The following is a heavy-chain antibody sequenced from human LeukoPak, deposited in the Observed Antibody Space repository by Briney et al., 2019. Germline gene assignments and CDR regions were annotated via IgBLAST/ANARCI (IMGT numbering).Heavy chain of an antibody. V-gene: IGHV4-34*01. Sequence: PSETLSLTCAVYGGSFSGYYWSWIRQPPGKGLEWIGEINHSGSTNYNPSLKSRVTISVDTSKNQFSLKLSSVTAADTAVYYCARGRGWLSYWGQGTLVTVSS. CDR2: INHSGST. CDR3: ARGRGWLSY. J-gene: IGHJ4*02. D-gene: IGHD3-16*02. CDR1: GGSFSGYY.